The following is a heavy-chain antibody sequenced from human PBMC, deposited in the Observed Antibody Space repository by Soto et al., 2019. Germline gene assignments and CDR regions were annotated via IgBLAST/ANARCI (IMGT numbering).Heavy chain of an antibody. CDR3: ARDQEGRSTSCSCLNEYYYGMDV. D-gene: IGHD2-2*01. Sequence: SSETLSLTCTVSGGSISSGGYYWSWIRQHPGKGLEWIGYIYYSGSTYYNPSLKSRVTISVDPSKNQFSLKLSSVTAADTAVYYCARDQEGRSTSCSCLNEYYYGMDVWGQGTSVTVSS. J-gene: IGHJ6*02. CDR2: IYYSGST. V-gene: IGHV4-31*03. CDR1: GGSISSGGYY.